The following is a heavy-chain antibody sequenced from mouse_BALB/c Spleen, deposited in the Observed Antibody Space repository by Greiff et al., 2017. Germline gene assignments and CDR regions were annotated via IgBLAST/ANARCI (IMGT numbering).Heavy chain of an antibody. CDR3: ARYLKLELPFAY. V-gene: IGHV2-9*02. D-gene: IGHD3-1*01. CDR1: GFSLTSYD. CDR2: IWAGGST. J-gene: IGHJ3*01. Sequence: VKLKESGPGLVAPSQRLSITCTVSGFSLTSYDVHWVRQPPGQGLEWLGVIWAGGSTNYNSALMSRLSTSTANSKSQVFLKMNSLQTDDTAMYYCARYLKLELPFAYWGQGTLVTVSA.